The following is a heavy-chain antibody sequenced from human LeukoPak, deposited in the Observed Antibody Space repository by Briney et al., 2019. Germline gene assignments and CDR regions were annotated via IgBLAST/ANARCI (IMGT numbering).Heavy chain of an antibody. CDR1: GFSFSNYA. V-gene: IGHV3-23*01. D-gene: IGHD2-15*01. CDR2: ISGSGVRT. Sequence: PGGSLRLSCAASGFSFSNYAMSWVRQAPGKGLEWVSAISGSGVRTHYADSVRGRFTISRDKSKNTLYLQMNSLRAEDAAVYYCAKDRCSGGNCYDAFDIWGQGTVVTVSS. J-gene: IGHJ3*02. CDR3: AKDRCSGGNCYDAFDI.